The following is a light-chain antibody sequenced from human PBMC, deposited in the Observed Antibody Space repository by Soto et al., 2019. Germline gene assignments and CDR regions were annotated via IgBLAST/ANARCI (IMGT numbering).Light chain of an antibody. J-gene: IGKJ1*01. CDR3: QQYEVYPWT. CDR2: EAS. V-gene: IGKV1-5*01. Sequence: DIQMTQSPSTLSASVGDRVTITCRASQSISSWLAWYQQKPGKAPKILIYEASSLERGVPSRFSASGSETEFTLTISSLQPDDSATYYCQQYEVYPWTFGQGTKVDIK. CDR1: QSISSW.